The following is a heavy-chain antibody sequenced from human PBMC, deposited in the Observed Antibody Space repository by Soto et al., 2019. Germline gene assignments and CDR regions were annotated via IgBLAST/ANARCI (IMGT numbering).Heavy chain of an antibody. CDR1: GFTFDDYT. CDR3: AKGGGWSSDY. CDR2: ISWDGGST. D-gene: IGHD6-19*01. Sequence: EVQLVESGGVVVQPGGSLRLSCAASGFTFDDYTMQWVRQAPGKGLEWVSLISWDGGSTYYADYVKGRFTISRDNSKNSLYLQMNSLRTEDTALYYCAKGGGWSSDYWGQGTLVTVSS. V-gene: IGHV3-43*01. J-gene: IGHJ4*02.